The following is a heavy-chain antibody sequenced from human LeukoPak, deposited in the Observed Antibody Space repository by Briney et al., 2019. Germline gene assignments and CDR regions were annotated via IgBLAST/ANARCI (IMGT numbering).Heavy chain of an antibody. J-gene: IGHJ6*02. CDR1: GGSISSGGYY. Sequence: SQTLSLTCTVSGGSISSGGYYWSWIRQHPGKGLEWIGYIYYSGSTNYNPSLKSRVTISVDTSKNQSSLKLSSVTAADTAVYYCARWVDSGTAVYYGMDVWGQGTTVTVSS. CDR2: IYYSGST. V-gene: IGHV4-61*08. CDR3: ARWVDSGTAVYYGMDV. D-gene: IGHD3-10*01.